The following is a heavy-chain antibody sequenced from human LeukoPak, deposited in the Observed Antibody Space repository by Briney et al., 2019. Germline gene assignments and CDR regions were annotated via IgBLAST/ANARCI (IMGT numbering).Heavy chain of an antibody. CDR1: GYSFTSHA. J-gene: IGHJ4*02. D-gene: IGHD1-26*01. CDR3: ARSQNGGYNY. CDR2: ITVGDGNT. Sequence: ASVKVSCKASGYSFTSHAIHWARQAPGQRLEWMGWITVGDGNTRYSEKFQGRVTITRDTSASTVYMELSSLRSEDTAVYYCARSQNGGYNYWGQGTLVTVSS. V-gene: IGHV1-3*01.